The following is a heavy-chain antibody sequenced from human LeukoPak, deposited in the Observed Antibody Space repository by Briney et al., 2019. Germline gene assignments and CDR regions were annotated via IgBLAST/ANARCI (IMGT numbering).Heavy chain of an antibody. CDR3: ARHSNNWYSFEF. D-gene: IGHD1-20*01. J-gene: IGHJ4*02. Sequence: SETLSLTCAVSGYSISSDNFWGWIRQPPGRGLEWIATIYHSGSSYYNPSLKSRVTISLDTSKNQISLMLSSVTATDTAVYYCARHSNNWYSFEFWGQGSLVTVSS. CDR2: IYHSGSS. V-gene: IGHV4-38-2*01. CDR1: GYSISSDNF.